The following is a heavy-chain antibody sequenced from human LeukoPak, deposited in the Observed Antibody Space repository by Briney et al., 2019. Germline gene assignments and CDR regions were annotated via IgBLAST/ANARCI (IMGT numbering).Heavy chain of an antibody. V-gene: IGHV3-73*01. J-gene: IGHJ6*02. CDR2: IKTKAESYAT. CDR3: TRLSGGNSDSYYYGLDV. Sequence: PGGSLRPSCAASGFTFSGSAIHWVRQASGKGLEWVARIKTKAESYATAYVASVKGRFTISRDDSKNTAYLQMDSLKTEDTAMYYCTRLSGGNSDSYYYGLDVWGRGTTVTVSS. CDR1: GFTFSGSA. D-gene: IGHD4-23*01.